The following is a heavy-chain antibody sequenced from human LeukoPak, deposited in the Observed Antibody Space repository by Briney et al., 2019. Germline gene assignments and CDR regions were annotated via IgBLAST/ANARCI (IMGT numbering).Heavy chain of an antibody. Sequence: AESLKISCKGSGYSFTSYWIGWVRQMPGKGLEWMGIIYPADSDTRYSPSFQGQVTTSADKSISTAYLQWSSLKASDTAMYYCAIPSGYSSTGEIDYWGQGTLVTVSS. CDR3: AIPSGYSSTGEIDY. J-gene: IGHJ4*02. CDR1: GYSFTSYW. D-gene: IGHD6-13*01. CDR2: IYPADSDT. V-gene: IGHV5-51*01.